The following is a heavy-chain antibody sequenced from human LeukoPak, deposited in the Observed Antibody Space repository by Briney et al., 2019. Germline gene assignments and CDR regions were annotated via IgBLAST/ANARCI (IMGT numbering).Heavy chain of an antibody. D-gene: IGHD7-27*01. CDR2: INPSGGST. CDR3: ARDPEANWAFFDY. Sequence: GASVKVSCKAFGYTFTSYYMHWVRQAPGQGLEWMGVINPSGGSTTYAQKFQGRVTMTRDTSTSTVYMEMSSLRSDDTAVYYCARDPEANWAFFDYWGQGTLVTVSP. J-gene: IGHJ4*02. V-gene: IGHV1-46*01. CDR1: GYTFTSYY.